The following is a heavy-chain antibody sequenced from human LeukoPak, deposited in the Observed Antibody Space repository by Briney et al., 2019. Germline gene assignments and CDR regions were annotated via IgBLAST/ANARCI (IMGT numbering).Heavy chain of an antibody. CDR2: ICSGGST. V-gene: IGHV3-53*01. J-gene: IGHJ3*02. CDR3: ARSDPVNAFDI. CDR1: GFTFSSNY. Sequence: GGSLRLSCAASGFTFSSNYMSWVRQAPGKGLEWVSVICSGGSTYYADSVKGRFTISRDNSKNTLYLQMNSLRAEDTAVYYCARSDPVNAFDIWGQGTMVTVSS.